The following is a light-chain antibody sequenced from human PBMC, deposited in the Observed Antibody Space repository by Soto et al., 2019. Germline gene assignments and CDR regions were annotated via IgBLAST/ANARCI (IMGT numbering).Light chain of an antibody. CDR1: QSVSRSF. J-gene: IGKJ2*01. CDR2: GAS. Sequence: EIVLTQSPGTLSLSPGERATLSCRASQSVSRSFLAWYQQKPGQAPRLLIYGASIRATGIPDRLSGSGSGTDFTLTISRLEPEDSALYYCQQYDTSPRTFGQGTKLEI. V-gene: IGKV3-20*01. CDR3: QQYDTSPRT.